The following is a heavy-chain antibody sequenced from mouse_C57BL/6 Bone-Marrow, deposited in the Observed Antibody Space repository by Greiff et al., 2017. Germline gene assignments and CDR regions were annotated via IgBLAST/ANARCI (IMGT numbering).Heavy chain of an antibody. CDR1: GFNFKNTY. CDR3: ASHRWSY. D-gene: IGHD2-3*01. J-gene: IGHJ3*01. CDR2: IDPANGNT. Sequence: EVQLQQSVAELVRPGASVKLSCTASGFNFKNTYMHWVKQRPEQGLEWIGRIDPANGNTTYDPKFQGKATITAATSSNPAYLQLSSLTSEDTAIYYCASHRWSYWGQGTLVTVSA. V-gene: IGHV14-3*01.